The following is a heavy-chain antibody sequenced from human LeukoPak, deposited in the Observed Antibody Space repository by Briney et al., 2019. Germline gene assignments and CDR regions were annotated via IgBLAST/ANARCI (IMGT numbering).Heavy chain of an antibody. D-gene: IGHD2-15*01. CDR1: GFTFGSYA. J-gene: IGHJ4*02. CDR3: AKTTTGYSSGRYPAWPIDY. V-gene: IGHV3-23*01. Sequence: GGPLRLSCAASGFTFGSYAMYWVRQAPGKGLEWVSGIFGSGGSAHYADSVKGRFTISRDNSKNTVYLQMDSLRAEDTATYYCAKTTTGYSSGRYPAWPIDYWGQGTLVTVSS. CDR2: IFGSGGSA.